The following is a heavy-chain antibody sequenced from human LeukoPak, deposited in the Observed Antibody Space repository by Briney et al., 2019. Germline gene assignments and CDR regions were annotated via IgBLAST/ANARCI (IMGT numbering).Heavy chain of an antibody. CDR1: GYSFTSYW. Sequence: GESLKISCKGSGYSFTSYWIGWVRQMPGKGLEWMGIIYPGDSDTTYSPSLQGQVTISADKSISTAYLQWSSLKASDTAMYYCARRSGYSYGLFDYWGQGTLVTVSS. CDR3: ARRSGYSYGLFDY. CDR2: IYPGDSDT. V-gene: IGHV5-51*01. J-gene: IGHJ4*02. D-gene: IGHD5-18*01.